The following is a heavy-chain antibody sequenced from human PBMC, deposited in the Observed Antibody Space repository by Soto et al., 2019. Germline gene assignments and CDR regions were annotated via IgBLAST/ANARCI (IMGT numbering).Heavy chain of an antibody. CDR1: GFNFDDYG. CDR3: ARGIDAYNFFDS. D-gene: IGHD1-1*01. Sequence: EVQLVESGGRVVRPGGSLRLSCAASGFNFDDYGMSWVRQAPGKGLEWVSGINWNSVNTGYVDSVKGRFTISRDNAKSSLYLQMNSLRAEVTALYYCARGIDAYNFFDSWGQGTLVTVSS. J-gene: IGHJ4*02. CDR2: INWNSVNT. V-gene: IGHV3-20*04.